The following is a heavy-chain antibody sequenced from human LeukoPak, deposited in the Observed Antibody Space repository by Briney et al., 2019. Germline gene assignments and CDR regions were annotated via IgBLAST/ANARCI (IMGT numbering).Heavy chain of an antibody. D-gene: IGHD6-13*01. CDR1: GGSISSSNYY. CDR2: IYYSGST. J-gene: IGHJ4*02. CDR3: ARGFQQLASL. Sequence: PSETLSLTCTVSGGSISSSNYYWGWIRQPPGKGLECIGTIYYSGSTHYNPSLKSRVTISVDTSKNHFSLKLSSVTAADRAVYYCARGFQQLASLWGQGTLVTVSS. V-gene: IGHV4-39*02.